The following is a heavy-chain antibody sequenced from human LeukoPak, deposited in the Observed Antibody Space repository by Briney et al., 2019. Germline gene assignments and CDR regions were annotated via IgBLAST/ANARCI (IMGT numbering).Heavy chain of an antibody. Sequence: SETLSLTCTVSGGSITGYYWSWLRQPPGKGLEWVGYIFSSGSNNSNPTLKSRVTISLDTSKSQFSLKLISVTASDTAVYYCARLTKFLTTYYPTPWGQGTLVTVSS. D-gene: IGHD2/OR15-2a*01. CDR3: ARLTKFLTTYYPTP. CDR1: GGSITGYY. J-gene: IGHJ5*02. V-gene: IGHV4-59*08. CDR2: IFSSGSN.